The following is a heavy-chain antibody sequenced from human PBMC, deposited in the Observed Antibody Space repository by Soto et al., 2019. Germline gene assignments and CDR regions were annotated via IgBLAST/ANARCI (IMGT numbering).Heavy chain of an antibody. CDR2: ISAYNGDT. D-gene: IGHD6-19*01. CDR3: ARGGQWPPTRHFDP. CDR1: GYIFSSYG. J-gene: IGHJ5*02. V-gene: IGHV1-18*01. Sequence: ASVKVSCKTSGYIFSSYGISWVRQAPGQGLEWMGWISAYNGDTNSAQELQGRVTMTTDTSTSTAYMELRSLRSDDTAVYYCARGGQWPPTRHFDPWGQGTLVTVS.